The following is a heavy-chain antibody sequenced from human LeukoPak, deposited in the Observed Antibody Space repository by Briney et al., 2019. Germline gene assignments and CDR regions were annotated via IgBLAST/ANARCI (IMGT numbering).Heavy chain of an antibody. V-gene: IGHV3-9*01. J-gene: IGHJ4*02. D-gene: IGHD6-13*01. Sequence: GGSLRLSCAASGFTFDDYAMHWVRQAPGKGLEWVSGISWNSGSIGYADSVKGRFTISRDNAKNSLYLQMNSLRAEDTALYYCAKDKSSGYSSILDYWGQGTLVTVSS. CDR2: ISWNSGSI. CDR3: AKDKSSGYSSILDY. CDR1: GFTFDDYA.